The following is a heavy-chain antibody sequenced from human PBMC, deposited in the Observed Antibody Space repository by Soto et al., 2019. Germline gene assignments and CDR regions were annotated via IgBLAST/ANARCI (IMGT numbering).Heavy chain of an antibody. D-gene: IGHD2-15*01. CDR3: ARAVIVVVVAATPPRVHYYMDV. CDR2: INHSGST. V-gene: IGHV4-34*01. CDR1: GWSFSGYY. J-gene: IGHJ6*03. Sequence: PSETLSLTCAVYGWSFSGYYWGWIRQPPGKGLEWIGEINHSGSTNYNPSLKSRVTISVDTSKNQFSLKLSSVTAADTAVYYCARAVIVVVVAATPPRVHYYMDVWGKGTTVTVSS.